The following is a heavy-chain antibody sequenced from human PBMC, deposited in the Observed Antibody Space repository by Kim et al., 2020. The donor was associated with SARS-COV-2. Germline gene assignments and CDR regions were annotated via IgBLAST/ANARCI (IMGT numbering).Heavy chain of an antibody. Sequence: GGSLRLSCAASGFTFSDYYMSWIRQAPGKGLEWVSYISSSSSYTNYADSVKGLFTISRDNAKNSLYLQMNSLRAEDTAVYYCARVGYDYVWGSYRDYYYCYGMDVWGQGTTVTVSS. J-gene: IGHJ6*02. V-gene: IGHV3-11*05. CDR2: ISSSSSYT. CDR1: GFTFSDYY. D-gene: IGHD3-16*02. CDR3: ARVGYDYVWGSYRDYYYCYGMDV.